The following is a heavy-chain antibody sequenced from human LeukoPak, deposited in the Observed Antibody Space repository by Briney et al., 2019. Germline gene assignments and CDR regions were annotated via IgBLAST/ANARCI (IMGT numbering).Heavy chain of an antibody. Sequence: GGSLRLSCAASGFTFSSYSMNWVRQAPGKGLEWVSSISSSSNYIYYADSVKGRFTISRDNAKNSLYLQMNSLRGEDTAVYYCARRTVTIEKDYFDYWGQGTLVTVSS. CDR1: GFTFSSYS. CDR3: ARRTVTIEKDYFDY. V-gene: IGHV3-21*01. CDR2: ISSSSNYI. J-gene: IGHJ4*02. D-gene: IGHD4-17*01.